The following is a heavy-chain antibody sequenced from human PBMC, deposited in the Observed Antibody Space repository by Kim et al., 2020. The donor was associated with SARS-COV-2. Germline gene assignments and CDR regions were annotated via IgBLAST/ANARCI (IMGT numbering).Heavy chain of an antibody. CDR3: SRRAYSSGWWYFDY. Sequence: ADSVKGRFTISSDNAKNTLYLQMNSLRAEDTAVYYCSRRAYSSGWWYFDYWGQGTLVTVSS. D-gene: IGHD6-19*01. J-gene: IGHJ4*02. V-gene: IGHV3-74*01.